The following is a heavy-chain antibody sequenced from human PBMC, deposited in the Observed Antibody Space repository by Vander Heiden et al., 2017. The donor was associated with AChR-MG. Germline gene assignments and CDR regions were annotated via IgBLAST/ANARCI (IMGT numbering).Heavy chain of an antibody. CDR2: PYDSGST. D-gene: IGHD3-22*01. V-gene: IGHV4-39*01. Sequence: QLQLQESGPGLVKPSEPLSLTCPVPGGSIRSRSYYRGWIRQPPGKGQECIGRPYDSGSTYYNPSRKSRVTISVDTSRNQFSLSLSSVTAADTAVYYCGRLVAYDNSGYSLVGGRFFDYWGQGILVTISS. CDR3: GRLVAYDNSGYSLVGGRFFDY. J-gene: IGHJ4*02. CDR1: GGSIRSRSYY.